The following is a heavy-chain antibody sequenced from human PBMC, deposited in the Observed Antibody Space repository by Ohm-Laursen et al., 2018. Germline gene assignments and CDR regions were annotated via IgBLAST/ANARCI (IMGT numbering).Heavy chain of an antibody. D-gene: IGHD1-26*01. V-gene: IGHV3-7*01. Sequence: SLRVSCAASGFTFSSHWRTWVRQAPGKGLAWVANIKRGGSEKYYVDSVKGRFTISRDNAKNSLYLQMNSLRAEDTAVYFCARAPPESGTYYFSDYWGQGTLVTVSS. CDR1: GFTFSSHW. J-gene: IGHJ4*02. CDR2: IKRGGSEK. CDR3: ARAPPESGTYYFSDY.